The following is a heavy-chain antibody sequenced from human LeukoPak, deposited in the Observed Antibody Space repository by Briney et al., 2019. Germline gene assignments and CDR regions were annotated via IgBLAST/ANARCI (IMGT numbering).Heavy chain of an antibody. CDR2: IKQYGSEN. CDR3: AREGSRSVGPPDY. D-gene: IGHD2-15*01. CDR1: GFTFSSYW. Sequence: GGSLRLSCAASGFTFSSYWMTWVRQAPGKGLEWVASIKQYGSENYYVDSVKGRFTISRDNAKNSLYLQMNSLRVEDTALYYCAREGSRSVGPPDYWGQGTLVTVSS. J-gene: IGHJ4*02. V-gene: IGHV3-7*01.